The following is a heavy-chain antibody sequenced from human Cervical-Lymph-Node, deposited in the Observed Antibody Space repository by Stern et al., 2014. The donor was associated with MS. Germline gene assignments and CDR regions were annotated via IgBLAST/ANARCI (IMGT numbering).Heavy chain of an antibody. CDR2: ISWNSGSI. V-gene: IGHV3-9*01. J-gene: IGHJ4*02. Sequence: VQLVQSGGGLVQPGRSLRLSCAASGFTFDDYAMHWVRQAPGKGLAWVSGISWNSGSIGYADSVKGRFTISRDNAKNSLYLQMNSLRAEDTALYYCAKVRQYTSSWYLGNYFDYWGQGTLVTVSS. CDR3: AKVRQYTSSWYLGNYFDY. D-gene: IGHD6-13*01. CDR1: GFTFDDYA.